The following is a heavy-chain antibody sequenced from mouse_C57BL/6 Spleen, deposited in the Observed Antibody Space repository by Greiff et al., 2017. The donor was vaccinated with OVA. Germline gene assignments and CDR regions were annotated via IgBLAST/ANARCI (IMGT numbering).Heavy chain of an antibody. J-gene: IGHJ3*01. CDR1: GYTFTDYN. CDR3: ARWERDYDYDGGFAY. Sequence: VQLQQSGPELVKPAASVKIPCKASGYTFTDYNMDWVKQSPGKSLEWIVDINPNNGGTIYNQKFKGKATLTVDKSSSTVYMELRRLTSEDTAVYYCARWERDYDYDGGFAYWGKGTLVTVSA. D-gene: IGHD2-4*01. V-gene: IGHV1-18*01. CDR2: INPNNGGT.